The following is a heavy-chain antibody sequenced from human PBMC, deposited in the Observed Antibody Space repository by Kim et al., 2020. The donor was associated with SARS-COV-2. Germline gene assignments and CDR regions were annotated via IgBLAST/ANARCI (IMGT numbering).Heavy chain of an antibody. CDR3: AGLAHDYGDSRPVDY. CDR1: GFTFSAYW. Sequence: GGSLRLSCAASGFTFSAYWMTWVRQAPGKGLEWVANIKQDGTDKHYVDSVKGRFTISRDNAKNSLYLQMNSLRVDDTAVYYCAGLAHDYGDSRPVDYWGQGTLVTVSS. V-gene: IGHV3-7*03. J-gene: IGHJ4*02. CDR2: IKQDGTDK. D-gene: IGHD4-17*01.